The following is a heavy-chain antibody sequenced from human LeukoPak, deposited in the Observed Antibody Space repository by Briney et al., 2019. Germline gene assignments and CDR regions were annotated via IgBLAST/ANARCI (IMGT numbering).Heavy chain of an antibody. CDR3: ARSRNTIFGVVIDS. D-gene: IGHD3-3*01. V-gene: IGHV4-59*01. Sequence: SETLSLTCTVSGGSLSSYHWSWIRQPPGKGLEGIGYVYYSGSTNYNPSLKSRVTISVDTSKNQFSLKLSSVTAADTAVYYCARSRNTIFGVVIDSWGQGTLVTVSS. CDR2: VYYSGST. CDR1: GGSLSSYH. J-gene: IGHJ5*01.